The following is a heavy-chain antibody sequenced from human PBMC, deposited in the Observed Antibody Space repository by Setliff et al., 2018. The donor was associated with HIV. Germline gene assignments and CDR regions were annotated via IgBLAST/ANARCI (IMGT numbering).Heavy chain of an antibody. CDR3: ARGFYDSRRTYDS. D-gene: IGHD3-22*01. CDR1: GFTFSSYA. V-gene: IGHV3-23*01. J-gene: IGHJ4*02. CDR2: ISGSGDST. Sequence: GGSLRLSCVASGFTFSSYAMNWVRQAPGKGLEWVSIISGSGDSTYYADSVKGRFTISRDNSKNTLYLQMNSLRSEDTALYYCARGFYDSRRTYDSWGRGTLITVSS.